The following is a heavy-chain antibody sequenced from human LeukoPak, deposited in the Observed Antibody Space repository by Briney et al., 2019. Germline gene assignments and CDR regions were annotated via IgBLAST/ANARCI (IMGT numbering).Heavy chain of an antibody. CDR2: ISAYNGNT. J-gene: IGHJ6*02. CDR1: GFTFTSSA. Sequence: ASVKVSCKASGFTFTSSAMQWVRQARGQRLEWMGWISAYNGNTNYAQKLQGRVTMTTDTSTSTAYMELRSLRSDDTAVYYCAREGYCSSTSCYTPYYYYYYGMDVWGQGTTVTVSS. V-gene: IGHV1-18*01. CDR3: AREGYCSSTSCYTPYYYYYYGMDV. D-gene: IGHD2-2*02.